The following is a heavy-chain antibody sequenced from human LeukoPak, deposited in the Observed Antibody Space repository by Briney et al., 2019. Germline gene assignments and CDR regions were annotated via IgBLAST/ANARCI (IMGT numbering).Heavy chain of an antibody. CDR3: ASEAEYSSSSGVIDY. CDR2: INPNSGGT. D-gene: IGHD6-6*01. J-gene: IGHJ4*02. Sequence: GASVKVSCKASGYTFTGYYMHWVRQAPGQGLEWMGWINPNSGGTNYAQKFQGGVTMTRDTSISTAYMELSRLRSDDTAVYYCASEAEYSSSSGVIDYWGQGTLVTVSS. V-gene: IGHV1-2*02. CDR1: GYTFTGYY.